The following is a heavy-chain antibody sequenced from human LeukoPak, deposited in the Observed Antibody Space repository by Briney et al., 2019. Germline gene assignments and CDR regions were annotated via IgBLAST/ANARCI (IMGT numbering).Heavy chain of an antibody. J-gene: IGHJ4*02. CDR1: GGSINGYY. CDR3: ARSWGYYDRSGCYDY. V-gene: IGHV4-59*01. CDR2: IYYSGST. Sequence: PSETLSLTCIVSGGSINGYYWSWIRQPPGKGLEWIGYIYYSGSTHYNPSLQSRVTISVDTSKNQFSLKLRSVTAADTAMYYCARSWGYYDRSGCYDYWGLGTLVTVSS. D-gene: IGHD3-22*01.